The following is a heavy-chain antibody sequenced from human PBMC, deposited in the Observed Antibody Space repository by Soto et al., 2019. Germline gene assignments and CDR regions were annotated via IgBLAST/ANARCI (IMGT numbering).Heavy chain of an antibody. Sequence: SEALSLTCAFYGGSFSGYYWSWIRQPPGKGLEWIGEINHSGSTNYNPSLKSRVTISVDTSKNQFSLKLSSVTAADTAVYYCARGSLGSGGYYGMDVWGQGTTVTVSS. D-gene: IGHD1-26*01. CDR3: ARGSLGSGGYYGMDV. CDR2: INHSGST. V-gene: IGHV4-34*01. J-gene: IGHJ6*02. CDR1: GGSFSGYY.